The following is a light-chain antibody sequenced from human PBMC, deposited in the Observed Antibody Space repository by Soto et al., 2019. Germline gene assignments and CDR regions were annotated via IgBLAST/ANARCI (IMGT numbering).Light chain of an antibody. CDR1: QSISTY. J-gene: IGKJ2*01. CDR3: QQYYTTPRT. V-gene: IGKV3-11*01. Sequence: EIVLTQSPATLSLSPGERATLSCRASQSISTYLAWYQQKPGQAPRLLIYDASYRATGIPARFSGSGSGTDFTLTIRGLQAPDVAVYYCQQYYTTPRTFGRGTKLEI. CDR2: DAS.